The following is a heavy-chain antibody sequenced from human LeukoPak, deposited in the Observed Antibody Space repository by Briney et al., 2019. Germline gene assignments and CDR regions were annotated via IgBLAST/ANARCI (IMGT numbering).Heavy chain of an antibody. D-gene: IGHD3-22*01. CDR2: INSYSSYI. CDR3: TTDGEDDSSGFYSDY. CDR1: KFTFSSYS. J-gene: IGHJ4*02. V-gene: IGHV3-21*03. Sequence: SGGSLRLSCAASKFTFSSYSMNWVRQAPGKGLEWVSSINSYSSYIYYADSVKGRFTISRDNAKNSLYLQMNSLKTEDTAVYYCTTDGEDDSSGFYSDYWGQGTLVTVSS.